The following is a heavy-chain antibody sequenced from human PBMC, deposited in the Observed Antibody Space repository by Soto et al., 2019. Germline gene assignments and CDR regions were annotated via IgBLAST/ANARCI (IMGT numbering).Heavy chain of an antibody. Sequence: QVQLVQSGAEVKTPGSSVEVSCKASGGIFSSFSITWVRQVPGHGLEWMGGIIPMTGTPNYAEKFQGRLTLTADASTRTAYLVLSSLKSDDTSVYYCANGPILPGATSWLDPWGQGTVVIVSS. V-gene: IGHV1-69*01. J-gene: IGHJ5*02. D-gene: IGHD2-2*01. CDR1: GGIFSSFS. CDR3: ANGPILPGATSWLDP. CDR2: IIPMTGTP.